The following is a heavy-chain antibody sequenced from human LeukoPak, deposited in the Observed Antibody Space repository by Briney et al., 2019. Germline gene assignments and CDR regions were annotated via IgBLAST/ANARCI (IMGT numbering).Heavy chain of an antibody. J-gene: IGHJ3*02. V-gene: IGHV3-21*01. D-gene: IGHD3-22*01. CDR3: AKDAPYYYDSSGYGGAFDI. CDR1: GFSFSSHG. Sequence: GGTLRLSCAASGFSFSSHGMNWVRQAPGKGLEWVSSISSSSSYIYYADSVKGRFTISRDNAKNSLYLQMNSLRAEDTAVYYCAKDAPYYYDSSGYGGAFDIWGQGTMVTVSS. CDR2: ISSSSSYI.